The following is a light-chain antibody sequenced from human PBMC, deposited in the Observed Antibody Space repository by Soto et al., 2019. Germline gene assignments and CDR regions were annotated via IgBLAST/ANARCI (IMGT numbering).Light chain of an antibody. Sequence: QSALTQPASVSGSPGQSITVSCTGTSSAVGGYSLVSWYHQNPGNAPKLVIYEGTKRPSGVSNRLSGSKSGNTASLTISGLQAEDEGDYYCCSYTSSTVIFGGGTKVTVL. J-gene: IGLJ2*01. CDR1: SSAVGGYSL. CDR2: EGT. CDR3: CSYTSSTVI. V-gene: IGLV2-23*01.